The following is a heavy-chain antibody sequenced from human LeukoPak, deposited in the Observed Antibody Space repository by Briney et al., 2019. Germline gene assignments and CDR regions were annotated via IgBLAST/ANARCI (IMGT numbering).Heavy chain of an antibody. Sequence: GGSLRLSCAASKFTFTTSTMNWVRQAPGKGLEWVSSISSGSSYIFYADSVKGRFTISRDNAKNSLYLQMNSLRAEDTAVYYCARVLTARSGGYDAFDIWAKGQWSPSLQ. J-gene: IGHJ3*02. CDR1: KFTFTTST. CDR2: ISSGSSYI. D-gene: IGHD6-25*01. CDR3: ARVLTARSGGYDAFDI. V-gene: IGHV3-21*06.